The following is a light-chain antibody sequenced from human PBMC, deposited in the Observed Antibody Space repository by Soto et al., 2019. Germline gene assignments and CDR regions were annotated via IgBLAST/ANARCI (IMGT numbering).Light chain of an antibody. CDR2: EVS. CDR3: SSYTSRTPYV. J-gene: IGLJ1*01. CDR1: SSDVGGYNY. V-gene: IGLV2-14*01. Sequence: QSALTQPASVSGSPGQSIAISCTGTSSDVGGYNYVSWYQQHPGKAPKLMIYEVSNRPSGVSFRFSGSKSGNTASLTISGLQAEDEAAYYCSSYTSRTPYVLGNGTKVTVL.